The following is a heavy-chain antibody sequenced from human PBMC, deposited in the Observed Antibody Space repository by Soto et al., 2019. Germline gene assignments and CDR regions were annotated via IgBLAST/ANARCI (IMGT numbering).Heavy chain of an antibody. CDR1: GGSISSSNW. V-gene: IGHV4-4*02. CDR2: IYHSGST. Sequence: QVQLQESGPGLVKPSGTLSLTCAVSGGSISSSNWWSWVRQPPGKGLEWIGEIYHSGSTNYNPPLKSQVTXXVXKXXNQFSLKLSSVTAADTAVYYCARAPLRESSSFLADWGQGTLVTVSS. D-gene: IGHD6-13*01. J-gene: IGHJ4*02. CDR3: ARAPLRESSSFLAD.